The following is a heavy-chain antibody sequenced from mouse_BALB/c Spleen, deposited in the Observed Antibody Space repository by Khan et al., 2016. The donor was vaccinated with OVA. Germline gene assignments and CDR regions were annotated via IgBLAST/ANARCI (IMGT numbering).Heavy chain of an antibody. D-gene: IGHD2-3*01. CDR2: INSNGGST. V-gene: IGHV5-6-3*01. CDR1: GFTFSRYG. CDR3: ARGWAMDY. J-gene: IGHJ4*01. Sequence: EVELVESGGGLVQPGGSLKLSCAASGFTFSRYGMSWVRQTPDKRLELVATINSNGGSTYYPDSVKGRFTISRDNAKNTLYLQMSSLKSEDTAMYYWARGWAMDYWGQGTSVTVSS.